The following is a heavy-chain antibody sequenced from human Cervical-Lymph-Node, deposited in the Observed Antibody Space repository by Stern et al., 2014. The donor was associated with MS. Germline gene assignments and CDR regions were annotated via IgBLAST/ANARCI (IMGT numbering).Heavy chain of an antibody. V-gene: IGHV4-59*08. CDR2: IYYSGTT. CDR3: MGHRYYDRNGPGDKFDY. D-gene: IGHD3-22*01. J-gene: IGHJ4*02. Sequence: QLQLQESGPGLVKPSETLSLTCTVSGGSMINYYWSWIRQPPGKGLEWIGYIYYSGTTNYNPSLKSRVTISVDTSKNQFSLNLNSVIAADTAVYYCMGHRYYDRNGPGDKFDYWGQGTLVTVSS. CDR1: GGSMINYY.